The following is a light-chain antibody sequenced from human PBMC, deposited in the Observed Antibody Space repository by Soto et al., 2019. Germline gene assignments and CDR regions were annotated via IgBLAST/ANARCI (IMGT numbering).Light chain of an antibody. CDR2: DAS. CDR3: QQYKKWPRT. Sequence: EIVMTQSPATLSVSPGERATLSCMASQSISSNLAWYQQKPGQAPRLLIYDASTRATGIPARFSGSGSGTEFTLTISSLQSEDFAVYYCQQYKKWPRTFGHGTKVDIK. J-gene: IGKJ1*01. V-gene: IGKV3-15*01. CDR1: QSISSN.